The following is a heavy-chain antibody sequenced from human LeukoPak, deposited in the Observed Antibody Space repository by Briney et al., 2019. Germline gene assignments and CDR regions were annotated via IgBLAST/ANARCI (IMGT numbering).Heavy chain of an antibody. J-gene: IGHJ4*02. CDR3: AKDTPLCYFDY. D-gene: IGHD3-16*01. V-gene: IGHV3-30*02. CDR2: IRNDGSII. Sequence: GGSLRLSCAASGFTFSSYGMHWVRQAPGKGLEWVAFIRNDGSIIYNADSVKGRFTISRDNSKNTLYLQMNSLRAEDTAVYYCAKDTPLCYFDYWGQGTLVTVSS. CDR1: GFTFSSYG.